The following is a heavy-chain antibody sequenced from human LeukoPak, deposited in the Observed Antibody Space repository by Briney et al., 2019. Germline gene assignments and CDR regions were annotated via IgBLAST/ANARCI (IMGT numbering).Heavy chain of an antibody. CDR3: ARDPTADYYYMDV. V-gene: IGHV3-11*01. CDR1: GFTFSDYY. Sequence: GGSLRLSCEASGFTFSDYYMSWIRQAPGKGLEWVSYISSSGSTIYYADSVKGRFTISRDNAKNSLYLQMNSLRAEDTAVYYCARDPTADYYYMDVWGKGTTVTVSS. J-gene: IGHJ6*03. CDR2: ISSSGSTI.